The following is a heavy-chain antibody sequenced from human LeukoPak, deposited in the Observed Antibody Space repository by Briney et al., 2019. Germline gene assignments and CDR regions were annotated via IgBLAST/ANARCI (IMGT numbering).Heavy chain of an antibody. D-gene: IGHD1-26*01. CDR1: GGSFSGYY. CDR2: INHSGST. Sequence: PSETLSLTCAVYGGSFSGYYWSWIRQPPGKGLEWIGEINHSGSTNYNPSLKSRVTISVDTSKNQFSLKLSSVTAADTAVYYCARDEVVGATPRVYWGQGTLVTVSS. CDR3: ARDEVVGATPRVY. V-gene: IGHV4-34*01. J-gene: IGHJ4*02.